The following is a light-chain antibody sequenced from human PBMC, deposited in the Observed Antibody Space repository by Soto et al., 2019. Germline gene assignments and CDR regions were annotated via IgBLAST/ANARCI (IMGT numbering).Light chain of an antibody. CDR1: QSLLYSAKNKNY. V-gene: IGKV4-1*01. Sequence: DIVMTQSPDSLAVSLGERATINCKSSQSLLYSAKNKNYLAWYQKKPGQPPNLLIYWSSTRKSGVPDRFSGSGSGTDFTLTISSLQAEDVAVYYCQQFYSTPPTFGGGTKVEI. CDR3: QQFYSTPPT. J-gene: IGKJ4*01. CDR2: WSS.